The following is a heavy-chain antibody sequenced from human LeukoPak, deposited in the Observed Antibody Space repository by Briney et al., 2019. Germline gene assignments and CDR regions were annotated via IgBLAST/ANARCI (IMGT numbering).Heavy chain of an antibody. V-gene: IGHV3-23*01. CDR1: GFTFSTYA. Sequence: PGGSLRLSCVTSGFTFSTYAMTWVRQAPGKGLHWVSGVSGSGGATYYADSVRGRFTISRDNSKNTLYLQMNSVRAEDTDMYYCAKARRVCTSSRCVASEIDSWGQGTLVTVSS. D-gene: IGHD2-2*01. J-gene: IGHJ4*02. CDR2: VSGSGGAT. CDR3: AKARRVCTSSRCVASEIDS.